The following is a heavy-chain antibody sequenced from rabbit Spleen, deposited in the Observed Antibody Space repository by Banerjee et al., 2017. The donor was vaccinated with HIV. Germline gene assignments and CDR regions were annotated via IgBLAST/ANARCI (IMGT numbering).Heavy chain of an antibody. CDR2: INTWSNRP. V-gene: IGHV1S45*01. D-gene: IGHD1-1*01. J-gene: IGHJ4*01. CDR3: ARDLVAVIGWNFSL. CDR1: GFSFNDDYV. Sequence: QQQLVESGGGLVKPGASLTLTCKASGFSFNDDYVMCWVRQSPGKGLKWIACINTWSNRPVYASWAKGRFTMSKTSSTTVTLQMTSLTAADTATYFCARDLVAVIGWNFSLWGPGTLVTVS.